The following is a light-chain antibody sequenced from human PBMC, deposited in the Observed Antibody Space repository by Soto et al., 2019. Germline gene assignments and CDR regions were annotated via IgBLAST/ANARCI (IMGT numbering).Light chain of an antibody. CDR1: QTISSW. V-gene: IGKV1-5*03. CDR2: KAS. CDR3: QTYNSYPLT. Sequence: DIQMTQSPSTLSGAVGERVTITCRASQTISSWLAWYQQKPGKAPKLLIYKASRLESGVPSRFSGSGSGTEFTLTIRSLQPDDVATDYGQTYNSYPLTFGQGTKGDIK. J-gene: IGKJ1*01.